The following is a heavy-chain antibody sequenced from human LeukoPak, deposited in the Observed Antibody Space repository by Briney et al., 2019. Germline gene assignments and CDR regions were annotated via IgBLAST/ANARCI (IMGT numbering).Heavy chain of an antibody. D-gene: IGHD3-22*01. V-gene: IGHV3-53*01. Sequence: RGSLRLSCAASGFTVNNNYMTWVRQAPGKGLEWVSVLYSNSITYYADSVKGRFTISRDSSKNTLYLQMNSLRAEDTAVYYCARGINMMIVAPGYWGQGTLVTVSS. J-gene: IGHJ4*02. CDR3: ARGINMMIVAPGY. CDR2: LYSNSIT. CDR1: GFTVNNNY.